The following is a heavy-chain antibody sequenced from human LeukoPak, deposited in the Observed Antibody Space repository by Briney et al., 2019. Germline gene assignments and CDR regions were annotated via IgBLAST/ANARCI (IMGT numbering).Heavy chain of an antibody. Sequence: NPSETLSLTCTVSGGSISSYYWSWIRQPPGKGLEWIGYIYYSGSTNYNPSLKSRVTISVDTSKNQFSLKLSSVTAADTAVYYCARDLDSSSYWGQGTLVTVSS. D-gene: IGHD6-13*01. CDR2: IYYSGST. J-gene: IGHJ4*02. V-gene: IGHV4-59*01. CDR3: ARDLDSSSY. CDR1: GGSISSYY.